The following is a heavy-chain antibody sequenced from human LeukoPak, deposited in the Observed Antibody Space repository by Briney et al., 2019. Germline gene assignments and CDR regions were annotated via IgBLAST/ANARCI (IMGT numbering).Heavy chain of an antibody. D-gene: IGHD6-6*01. CDR2: INPGDGTT. CDR3: SKVGQLVFDY. Sequence: GASVKVSCKTSGYTVTNDYMHWVRQAPGQGLEWMGVINPGDGTTKYAQKFQGRVTMTRDTSTSTLYMELSSLRSEDTAMYYCSKVGQLVFDYWGQGTLVTVSS. V-gene: IGHV1-46*03. CDR1: GYTVTNDY. J-gene: IGHJ4*02.